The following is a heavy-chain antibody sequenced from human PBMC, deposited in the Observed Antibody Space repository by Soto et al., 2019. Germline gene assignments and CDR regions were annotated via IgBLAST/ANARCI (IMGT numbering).Heavy chain of an antibody. CDR1: GYTFTSYG. D-gene: IGHD3-16*02. CDR2: ISAYNGNT. CDR3: ARARYDYIWGSYRYGAFDI. J-gene: IGHJ3*02. V-gene: IGHV1-18*01. Sequence: ASVKVSCKASGYTFTSYGISWVRQAPGQGLEWMGWISAYNGNTNYAQKLQGRVTMTTDTSTSTAYMELRSLRSDDTAVYYCARARYDYIWGSYRYGAFDIWGQGTMVTVSS.